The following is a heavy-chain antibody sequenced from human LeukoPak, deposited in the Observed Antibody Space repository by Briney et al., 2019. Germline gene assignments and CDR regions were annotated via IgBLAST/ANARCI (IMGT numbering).Heavy chain of an antibody. CDR3: AKNPRKQQLARGDWFDP. Sequence: GGSLRLSCAASGFTFSSYEMNWVRQAPGKGLEWVSYISSSGSTIYYADSVKGRFTISRDNAKNSLYLQMNSLRAEDTAVYYCAKNPRKQQLARGDWFDPWGQGTLVTVSS. CDR2: ISSSGSTI. J-gene: IGHJ5*02. D-gene: IGHD6-13*01. V-gene: IGHV3-48*03. CDR1: GFTFSSYE.